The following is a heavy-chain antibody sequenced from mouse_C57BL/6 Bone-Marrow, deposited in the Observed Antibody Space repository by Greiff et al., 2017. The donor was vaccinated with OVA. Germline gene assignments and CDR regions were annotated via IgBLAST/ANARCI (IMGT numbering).Heavy chain of an antibody. J-gene: IGHJ3*01. CDR1: GFTFSDYY. D-gene: IGHD2-4*01. CDR3: ARPSIYYDYDRGFAY. CDR2: ISNGGGST. V-gene: IGHV5-12*01. Sequence: EVQRVESGGGLVQPGGSLKLSCAASGFTFSDYYMYWVRQTPEKRLGWVAYISNGGGSTYYPDTVKGRFTISRDNAKNTLYLQMSRLKSEDTAMYYCARPSIYYDYDRGFAYWGQGTLVTVSA.